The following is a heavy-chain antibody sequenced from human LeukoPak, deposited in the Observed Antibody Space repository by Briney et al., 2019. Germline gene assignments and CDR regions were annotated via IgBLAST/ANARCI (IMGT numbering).Heavy chain of an antibody. J-gene: IGHJ4*02. CDR3: ARGAYCGGDCHDYFDY. CDR1: GYTFTSYY. Sequence: GASVKVSCKTSGYTFTSYYMHWVRQAPGLGLEWMGLINPSGGSTSYAQKFQGRVTMTRDTSTSTVYMELSSPRSEDTAVYYCARGAYCGGDCHDYFDYWGQGTLVTVSS. CDR2: INPSGGST. D-gene: IGHD2-21*02. V-gene: IGHV1-46*01.